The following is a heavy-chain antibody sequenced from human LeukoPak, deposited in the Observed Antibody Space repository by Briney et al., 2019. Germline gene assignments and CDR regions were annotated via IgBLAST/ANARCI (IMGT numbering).Heavy chain of an antibody. J-gene: IGHJ4*02. CDR1: GFTFSSAW. D-gene: IGHD2-15*01. CDR3: ARGGGYCSGGSCCGRGSFDY. V-gene: IGHV3-74*01. Sequence: GGSLRLSCTTSGFTFSSAWMTWVRQAPGKGLVWVSRINSDGSSTSYADSVKGRFTISRDNAKNTLYLQMNSLRAEDTAVYYCARGGGYCSGGSCCGRGSFDYWGQGTLVTVSS. CDR2: INSDGSST.